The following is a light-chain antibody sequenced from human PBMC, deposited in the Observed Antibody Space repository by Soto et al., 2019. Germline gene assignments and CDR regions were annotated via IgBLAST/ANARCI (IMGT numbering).Light chain of an antibody. CDR1: SSDVGGYNY. J-gene: IGLJ1*01. CDR3: CSYAGSYKGYV. CDR2: DVS. V-gene: IGLV2-11*01. Sequence: QSALTQPRSVSGSPGQSVTISCTGTSSDVGGYNYVSWYQQHPGKAPKFMIYDVSQRPSGVPDRFSGSKSGNTASLTISGLQAEDDADYYCCSYAGSYKGYVFGTGTKLTVL.